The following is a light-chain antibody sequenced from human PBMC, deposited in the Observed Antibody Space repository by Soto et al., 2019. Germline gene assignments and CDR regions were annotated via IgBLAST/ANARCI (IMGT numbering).Light chain of an antibody. CDR2: EVR. J-gene: IGLJ3*02. V-gene: IGLV2-14*01. Sequence: QSALTQPASVSGSAGQSITISCSGTMRDVGAYNLVSLYQQHPGTAPKLIIYEVRNRPSGISSRFSGSRSGNTASLTISGLQSEDEGDYYCSAYTSRRTLGFGGGTKVTV. CDR1: MRDVGAYNL. CDR3: SAYTSRRTLG.